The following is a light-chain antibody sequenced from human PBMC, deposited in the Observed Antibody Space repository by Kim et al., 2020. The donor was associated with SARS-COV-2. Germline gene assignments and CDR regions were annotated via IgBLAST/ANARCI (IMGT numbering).Light chain of an antibody. CDR2: YDI. V-gene: IGLV3-21*04. CDR1: NIESKS. Sequence: PGKKASITCGGDNIESKSVHWYQHKPGQAPLLVISYDINRPSGIPERFSGSNSGNTATLTITRVEAGDEADYYCQVWDINTDHPVIFGGGTQLTVL. J-gene: IGLJ2*01. CDR3: QVWDINTDHPVI.